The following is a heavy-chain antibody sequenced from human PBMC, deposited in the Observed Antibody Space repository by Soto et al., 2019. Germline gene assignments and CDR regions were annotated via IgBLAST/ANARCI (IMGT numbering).Heavy chain of an antibody. CDR2: MFYSGTT. D-gene: IGHD5-12*01. V-gene: IGHV4-59*01. CDR1: SDSINNYY. Sequence: QVRLQESGPGLVKPSETLSLICDVSSDSINNYYWSWVRQPPGKRLEWLGCMFYSGTTIYNPSLKGRISISGDASKSQFSLKLTPVNAADTAVYYWARVSGYQYGYPQQFDYWGQGSLVTVSS. J-gene: IGHJ4*02. CDR3: ARVSGYQYGYPQQFDY.